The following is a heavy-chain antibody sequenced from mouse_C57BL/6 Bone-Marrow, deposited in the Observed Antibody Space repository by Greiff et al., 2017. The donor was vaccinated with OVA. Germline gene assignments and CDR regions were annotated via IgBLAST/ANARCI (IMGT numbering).Heavy chain of an antibody. V-gene: IGHV1-9*01. D-gene: IGHD1-1*01. CDR3: ASLLSFDY. J-gene: IGHJ2*01. CDR2: ILPGSGST. Sequence: VQLQQSGAELMKPGASVKLSCKATGYTFTGYWIEWVKQRPGHGLEWIGEILPGSGSTNSNEKFKGKATFTADTSSNTAYMQLSSLTTEDSAICCCASLLSFDYWGQGTTLTVSS. CDR1: GYTFTGYW.